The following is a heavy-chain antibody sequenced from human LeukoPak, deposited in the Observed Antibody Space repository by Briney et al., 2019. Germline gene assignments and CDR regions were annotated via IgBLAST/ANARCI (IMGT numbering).Heavy chain of an antibody. V-gene: IGHV3-21*01. CDR1: GFTFSSYS. CDR2: ISSSSSYI. D-gene: IGHD5-18*01. CDR3: ARDNVDTAMENDY. J-gene: IGHJ4*02. Sequence: GGSLRHSCAASGFTFSSYSMNWVRQAPGKGLEWVSSISSSSSYIYYADSVKGRFTISRDNAKNSLYLQMNSLRAEDTAVYYCARDNVDTAMENDYWGQGTLVTVSS.